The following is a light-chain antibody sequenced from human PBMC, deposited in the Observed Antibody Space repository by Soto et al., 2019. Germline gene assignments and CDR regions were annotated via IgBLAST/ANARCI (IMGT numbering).Light chain of an antibody. CDR1: QSVSSW. V-gene: IGKV1-5*03. CDR2: QTS. CDR3: QQYHTYPRT. J-gene: IGKJ2*01. Sequence: DIQMTQSPSTLSASVGDRVTITCRASQSVSSWLAWYQHKPGKAPKPLIEQTSILISGVPSRFSGSRSGTEFTLTISSLQPDDFATYYCQQYHTYPRTFGQGTRLEIK.